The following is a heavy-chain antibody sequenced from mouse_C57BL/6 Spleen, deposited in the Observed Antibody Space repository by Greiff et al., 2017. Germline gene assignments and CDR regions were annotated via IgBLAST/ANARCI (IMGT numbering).Heavy chain of an antibody. CDR3: ARGDGYDLYWYFDV. Sequence: VQLQQPGAELVRPGSSVKLSCKASGYTFTSYWMHWVKQRPIQGLEWIGNIDPSDSETHYNQKFKDKATLTVDKSSSTAYMQLSSLTSEDSAVDYCARGDGYDLYWYFDVWGTGTTVTVSS. CDR1: GYTFTSYW. V-gene: IGHV1-52*01. J-gene: IGHJ1*03. CDR2: IDPSDSET. D-gene: IGHD2-2*01.